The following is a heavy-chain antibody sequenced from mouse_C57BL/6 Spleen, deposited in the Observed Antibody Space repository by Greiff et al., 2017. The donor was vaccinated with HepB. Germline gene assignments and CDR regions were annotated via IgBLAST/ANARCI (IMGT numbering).Heavy chain of an antibody. J-gene: IGHJ1*03. CDR3: AREEGMVRDWYFDV. CDR2: IYPRSGNT. V-gene: IGHV1-81*01. D-gene: IGHD2-10*02. Sequence: QVQLKESGAELARPGASVKLSCKASGYTFTSYGISWVKQRPGQGLEWIGEIYPRSGNTYYNEKFKGKATLTADKSSSTAYMELRSLTSEDSAVYFCAREEGMVRDWYFDVWGKGSTVTVSS. CDR1: GYTFTSYG.